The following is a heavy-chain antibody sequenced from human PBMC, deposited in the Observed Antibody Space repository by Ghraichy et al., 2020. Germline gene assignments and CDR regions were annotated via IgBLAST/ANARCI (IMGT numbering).Heavy chain of an antibody. D-gene: IGHD4-17*01. CDR2: IYSGGST. Sequence: GGSLRLSCAASGFTVSSNYMSWVRPAPGKGLEWVSVIYSGGSTYYADSVKGRFTISRDNSKNTLYLQMNSLRAEDTAVYYCAYGDYVALFDYWGQGTLVTVSS. V-gene: IGHV3-53*01. CDR1: GFTVSSNY. J-gene: IGHJ4*02. CDR3: AYGDYVALFDY.